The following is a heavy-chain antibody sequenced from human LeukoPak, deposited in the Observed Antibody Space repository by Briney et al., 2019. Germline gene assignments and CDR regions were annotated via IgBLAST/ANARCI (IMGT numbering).Heavy chain of an antibody. CDR2: ISSSGSTI. CDR1: GFTFGSYE. Sequence: GGSLRLSCAASGFTFGSYEMNWVRQAPGKGLEWVSYISSSGSTIYYADSVKGRFTISRDNAKNSLYLQMNSLRAEDTAVYYCARDMLIGAPFDYWGQGTLVTVSS. J-gene: IGHJ4*02. CDR3: ARDMLIGAPFDY. D-gene: IGHD3-10*01. V-gene: IGHV3-48*03.